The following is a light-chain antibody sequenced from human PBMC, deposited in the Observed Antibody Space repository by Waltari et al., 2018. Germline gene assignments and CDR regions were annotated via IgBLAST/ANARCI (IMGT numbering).Light chain of an antibody. CDR2: DAS. J-gene: IGKJ1*01. CDR3: HQTSSLPET. Sequence: EVVVTQSPDFQSVTPKEKVTITCRASQSFGTGLQWYQQKPDQSPKLLIKDASQSISGVPSRFSGSGSGTDFTLTINSLEAEDAATYYCHQTSSLPETFGQGTKVEIK. CDR1: QSFGTG. V-gene: IGKV6-21*02.